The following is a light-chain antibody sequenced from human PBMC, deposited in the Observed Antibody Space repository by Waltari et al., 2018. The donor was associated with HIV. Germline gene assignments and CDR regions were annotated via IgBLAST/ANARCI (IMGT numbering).Light chain of an antibody. CDR3: CSYAGNPYV. CDR2: EVT. J-gene: IGLJ1*01. CDR1: RSDVGSYSL. Sequence: QSALTQPASVSGSPGQSITISCTGTRSDVGSYSLVSWYQQHPGKAPKLMIYEVTKRPSGVSNRFSGSKSGNTASLTISGLQAEDEADYYCCSYAGNPYVFGTGTKVTVL. V-gene: IGLV2-23*02.